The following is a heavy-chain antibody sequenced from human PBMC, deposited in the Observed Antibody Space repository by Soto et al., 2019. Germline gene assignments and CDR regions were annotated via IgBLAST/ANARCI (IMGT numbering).Heavy chain of an antibody. CDR1: GFTFSSYG. J-gene: IGHJ6*02. CDR3: AKAPSRSSLINYYYYGMDV. V-gene: IGHV3-30*18. Sequence: GGSLRLSCAASGFTFSSYGMHWVRQAPGKGLEWVAVISYDGSNKYYADSVKGRFTISRDNSKNTLYLQMNSLRAEDTAVYYCAKAPSRSSLINYYYYGMDVWGQGTTVTVSS. D-gene: IGHD6-6*01. CDR2: ISYDGSNK.